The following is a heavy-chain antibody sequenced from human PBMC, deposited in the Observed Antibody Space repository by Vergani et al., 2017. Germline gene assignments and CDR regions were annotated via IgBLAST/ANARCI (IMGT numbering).Heavy chain of an antibody. J-gene: IGHJ6*03. D-gene: IGHD2-2*02. CDR3: ARERHGEDCSSTSCYTGYYYYYMDV. CDR2: IYTSGST. CDR1: GGSISSYY. V-gene: IGHV4-4*07. Sequence: QVQLQESGPGLVKPSETLSLTCTVSGGSISSYYWSWIRQPAGKGLEWIGRIYTSGSTNYNPSLKSRVTMSVDTSKNQFSLKLSSVTAADTAVYYCARERHGEDCSSTSCYTGYYYYYMDVWGKGTTVTVTS.